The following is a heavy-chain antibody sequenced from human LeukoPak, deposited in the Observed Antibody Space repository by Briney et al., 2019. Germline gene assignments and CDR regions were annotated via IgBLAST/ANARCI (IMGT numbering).Heavy chain of an antibody. Sequence: PGGSLRLSCAASGFTFSSYSMNWVRQAPGRGLEWVAVIPYDGSNKYYADSVKGRFTISRDNSKNTLYLQMNSLRAEDTAVYYCARDLELLDYWGQGTLVTVSS. D-gene: IGHD1-7*01. V-gene: IGHV3-30*03. CDR1: GFTFSSYS. CDR3: ARDLELLDY. J-gene: IGHJ4*02. CDR2: IPYDGSNK.